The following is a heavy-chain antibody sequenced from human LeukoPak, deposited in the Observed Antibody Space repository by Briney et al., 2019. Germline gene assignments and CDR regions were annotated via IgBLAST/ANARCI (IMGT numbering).Heavy chain of an antibody. CDR1: GFALSGSA. V-gene: IGHV3-73*01. Sequence: GGSLRLSCAASGFALSGSAAHWVRQASGEGLEWVGRIRSRANTYATAYAASVKGRFTISRDDSKNTAYLQMNSLKTEDTAVYYCTRPGAYCGGDCFDAFDIWGQGTMVTVSS. CDR3: TRPGAYCGGDCFDAFDI. J-gene: IGHJ3*02. D-gene: IGHD2-21*02. CDR2: IRSRANTYAT.